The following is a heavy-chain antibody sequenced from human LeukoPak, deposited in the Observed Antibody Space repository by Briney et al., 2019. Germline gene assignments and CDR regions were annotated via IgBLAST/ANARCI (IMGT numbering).Heavy chain of an antibody. CDR2: ISYDGSNK. CDR1: GFTFSSYG. CDR3: AKVIGGDPAGDY. D-gene: IGHD2-21*02. V-gene: IGHV3-30*18. J-gene: IGHJ4*02. Sequence: PGGSLRLSCAASGFTFSSYGMHWVRQAPGKGLEWVAVISYDGSNKYYADFVKGRFTISRDNSKNTLYLQMNSLRAEDTAVYYCAKVIGGDPAGDYWGQGTLVTVSS.